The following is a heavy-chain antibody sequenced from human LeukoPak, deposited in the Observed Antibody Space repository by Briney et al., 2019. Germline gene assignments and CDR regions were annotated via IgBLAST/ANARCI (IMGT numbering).Heavy chain of an antibody. Sequence: PGGSLRLSCAASGFTFSSYAMSWVRQAPGKGLEWVSAISGSGGSTYYADSVKGRFTISRDNSKNTLYLQMNSLRAEDTAVYYCAKVLSAFGYSYGQLDYWGQGTLVTVSS. J-gene: IGHJ4*02. V-gene: IGHV3-23*01. CDR1: GFTFSSYA. D-gene: IGHD5-18*01. CDR3: AKVLSAFGYSYGQLDY. CDR2: ISGSGGST.